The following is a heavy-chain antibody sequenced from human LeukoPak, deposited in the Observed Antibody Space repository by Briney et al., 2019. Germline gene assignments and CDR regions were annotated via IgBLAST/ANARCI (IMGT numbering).Heavy chain of an antibody. V-gene: IGHV4-39*01. CDR3: ARVAYSSSWYPGDYYYYGMDV. CDR2: IYYSGST. J-gene: IGHJ6*02. Sequence: SETLSLTCTVSGGSISSSSYYWGWIRQPPGKGLEWIGSIYYSGSTYYNPSLKSRVTISVVTSKNQFSLKLSSVTAADTAVYYCARVAYSSSWYPGDYYYYGMDVWGQGTTVTVSS. D-gene: IGHD6-13*01. CDR1: GGSISSSSYY.